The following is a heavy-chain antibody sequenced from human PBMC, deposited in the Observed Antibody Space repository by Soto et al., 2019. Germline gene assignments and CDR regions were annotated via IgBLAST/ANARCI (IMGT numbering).Heavy chain of an antibody. CDR3: ARLSGGRSVYFDP. CDR2: IYWDNDK. CDR1: VSSLGTTGVG. V-gene: IGHV2-5*02. Sequence: ESGPTLVNPTQTLTLTFTFSVSSLGTTGVGVGWIRQPPGEALEWLALIYWDNDKRYSPSLKSRLTITIDTSENQFSLKLTSVTAADTAMYFCARLSGGRSVYFDPWGQGILVTVSS. J-gene: IGHJ5*02. D-gene: IGHD2-8*02.